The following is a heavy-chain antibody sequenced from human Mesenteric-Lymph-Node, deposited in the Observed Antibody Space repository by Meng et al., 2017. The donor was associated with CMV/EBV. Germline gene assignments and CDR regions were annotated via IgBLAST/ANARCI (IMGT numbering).Heavy chain of an antibody. CDR2: IYYSGST. J-gene: IGHJ4*02. CDR1: GGSFSGYY. V-gene: IGHV4-34*01. D-gene: IGHD1-26*01. Sequence: SETLSLTCAVYGGSFSGYYWTWIRQPPGKGLEWIGSIYYSGSTSYNPSLKSRVIISVDTSNNQFSLKLRSLTAADTAVYYCARDYDRYTGSFLDYWGQGALVTVSS. CDR3: ARDYDRYTGSFLDY.